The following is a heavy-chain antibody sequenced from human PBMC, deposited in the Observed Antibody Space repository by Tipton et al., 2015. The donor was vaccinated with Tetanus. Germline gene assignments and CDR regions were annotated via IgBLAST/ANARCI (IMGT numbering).Heavy chain of an antibody. Sequence: GEALGSGDRNWNWIRQPPGKGLEWIGYISYSGSTNSNYSLKSRITISQDTSNNQFSLKLTSVSAADTAVYYCARSNFDFPKKGPFDSWGQGTLVIVS. D-gene: IGHD3-3*01. CDR3: ARSNFDFPKKGPFDS. V-gene: IGHV4-61*08. CDR2: ISYSGST. J-gene: IGHJ4*02. CDR1: GEALGSGDRN.